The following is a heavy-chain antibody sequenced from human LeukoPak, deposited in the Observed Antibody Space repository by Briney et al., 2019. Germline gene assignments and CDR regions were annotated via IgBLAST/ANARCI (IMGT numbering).Heavy chain of an antibody. Sequence: GGSLRLSCAASGSYWMHWVRQAPGKGLVWVSHIDSDGSWTSYADSVKGRFTISKDNAKNTVYLQMNNLRAEDTAVYYCVSFYETYWGRGTLVTVSS. V-gene: IGHV3-74*01. J-gene: IGHJ4*02. CDR1: GSYW. CDR3: VSFYETY. CDR2: IDSDGSWT. D-gene: IGHD2/OR15-2a*01.